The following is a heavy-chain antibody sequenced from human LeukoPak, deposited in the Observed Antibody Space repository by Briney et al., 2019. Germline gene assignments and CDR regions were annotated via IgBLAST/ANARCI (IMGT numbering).Heavy chain of an antibody. CDR1: GFTFSTYW. V-gene: IGHV3-74*01. CDR3: ARDNHYDGLDY. J-gene: IGHJ4*02. D-gene: IGHD3-22*01. Sequence: GGSLRLSCAASGFTFSTYWMHWVRQAPGKGLVWVSRIDGDGSITSYADSVKGRFTISRDNSKNTLYLQMNSLRAEDTAVYYCARDNHYDGLDYWGQGTLVTVS. CDR2: IDGDGSIT.